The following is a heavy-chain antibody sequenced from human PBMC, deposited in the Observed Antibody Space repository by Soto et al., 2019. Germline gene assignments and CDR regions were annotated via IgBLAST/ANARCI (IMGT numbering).Heavy chain of an antibody. CDR3: ARDLSGGNYYYHGLDV. D-gene: IGHD1-26*01. V-gene: IGHV3-21*01. CDR2: ITSNSVYV. Sequence: GSLRLSCAVSGFTFSDFDMSWVRQAPGKGLEWVSSITSNSVYVYYADSLKGRFTISRDNAKSSLYLQMNSLRADDTAVYYCARDLSGGNYYYHGLDVWGQGTTVTVSS. J-gene: IGHJ6*02. CDR1: GFTFSDFD.